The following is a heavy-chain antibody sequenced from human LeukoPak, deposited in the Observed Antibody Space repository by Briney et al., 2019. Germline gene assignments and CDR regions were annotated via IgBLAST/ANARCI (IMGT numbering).Heavy chain of an antibody. Sequence: GASVKVSCKASGYTFTGYYMHWVRQAPGQGLEWMGWINPNSGGTNYAQKFQGRVTMTRDTSISTAYIELSRLRSDDTAVYYCARGLRFLEWLLSSLYYFDYWGQGTLVTVSS. CDR2: INPNSGGT. V-gene: IGHV1-2*02. D-gene: IGHD3-3*01. CDR3: ARGLRFLEWLLSSLYYFDY. J-gene: IGHJ4*02. CDR1: GYTFTGYY.